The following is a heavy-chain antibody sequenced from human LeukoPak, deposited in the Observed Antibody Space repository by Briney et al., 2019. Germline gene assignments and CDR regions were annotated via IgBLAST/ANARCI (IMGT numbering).Heavy chain of an antibody. Sequence: ASVKVSCKASGYTFTGYYMHWVRQAPGQGLEWMGWINPNSGGTNYAQKFQGRVTMTRDTSISTAYMELSRLRSDDTAVYYCARAGQWLVQTFDYWGQGTLVTVSS. V-gene: IGHV1-2*02. CDR1: GYTFTGYY. J-gene: IGHJ4*02. CDR3: ARAGQWLVQTFDY. D-gene: IGHD6-19*01. CDR2: INPNSGGT.